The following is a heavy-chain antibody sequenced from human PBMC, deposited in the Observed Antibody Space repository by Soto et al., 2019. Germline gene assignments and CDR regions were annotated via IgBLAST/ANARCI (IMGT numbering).Heavy chain of an antibody. D-gene: IGHD3-3*01. Sequence: TGGSLRLSCAASGFTFSNAWMSWVRQAPGKGLEWVGRIKSRTDGGTTDYAAPVKGRFTISRDDSKNTLYLQMNSLKTEDTAVYYCTTDRWSGYYDYYYGMDVWGQGTTVTVSS. CDR2: IKSRTDGGTT. V-gene: IGHV3-15*01. CDR1: GFTFSNAW. J-gene: IGHJ6*02. CDR3: TTDRWSGYYDYYYGMDV.